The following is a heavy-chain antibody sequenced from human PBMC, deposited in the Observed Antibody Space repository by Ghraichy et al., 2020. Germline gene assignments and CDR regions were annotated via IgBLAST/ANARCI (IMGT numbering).Heavy chain of an antibody. CDR1: GGSFSGYY. CDR2: INHSGST. Sequence: SETLSLTCAVYGGSFSGYYWSWIRQPPGKGLEWIGEINHSGSTNYNPSLKSRITISVDTSKNQFSLKLSSVTAADTAVYYCAKGRIGYCSSTSCYRFPYYYYGMDVWGQGTTVTVSS. D-gene: IGHD2-2*01. V-gene: IGHV4-34*01. CDR3: AKGRIGYCSSTSCYRFPYYYYGMDV. J-gene: IGHJ6*02.